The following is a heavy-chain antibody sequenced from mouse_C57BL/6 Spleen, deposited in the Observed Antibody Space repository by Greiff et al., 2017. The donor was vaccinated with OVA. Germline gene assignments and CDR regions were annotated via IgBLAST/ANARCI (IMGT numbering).Heavy chain of an antibody. CDR1: GYTFTSYW. CDR3: ALITTVVARAY. J-gene: IGHJ3*01. Sequence: QVQLQQPGAELVKPGASVKLSCKASGYTFTSYWMQWVKQRPGQGLEWIGEIDPSDSYTNYNQKFKGKATLTVDPSSSTAYMQLSSLTSEDSAVYYCALITTVVARAYWGQGTLVTVSA. V-gene: IGHV1-50*01. CDR2: IDPSDSYT. D-gene: IGHD1-1*01.